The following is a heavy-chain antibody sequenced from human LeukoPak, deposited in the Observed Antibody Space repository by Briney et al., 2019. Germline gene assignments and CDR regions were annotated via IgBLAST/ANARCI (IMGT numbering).Heavy chain of an antibody. Sequence: GGSLRLSCAASGFTFSSYWMSWVRQAPGKGLEWVANIKKDGTEKYYVDSVKGRFTISRDNAKNSLYLQMNSLRAEDTALYFCARDRDWELKNQGFDYWGQGTLVTVSS. V-gene: IGHV3-7*01. D-gene: IGHD1-26*01. CDR3: ARDRDWELKNQGFDY. CDR1: GFTFSSYW. CDR2: IKKDGTEK. J-gene: IGHJ4*02.